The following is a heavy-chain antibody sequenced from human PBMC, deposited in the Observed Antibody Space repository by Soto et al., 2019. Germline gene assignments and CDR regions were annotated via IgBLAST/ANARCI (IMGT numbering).Heavy chain of an antibody. Sequence: PGGSLRLSCEASGFTFSSNGMHWVRQAPGKGLEWVAVISYDGTNKYYADSVKGRFTISRDDSKNTVYLQMDSLRVEDTAVYYCAKNPPYSSTDPRSTVTFLDYWGPGTLVTVSS. J-gene: IGHJ4*02. D-gene: IGHD4-17*01. CDR2: ISYDGTNK. CDR3: AKNPPYSSTDPRSTVTFLDY. V-gene: IGHV3-30*18. CDR1: GFTFSSNG.